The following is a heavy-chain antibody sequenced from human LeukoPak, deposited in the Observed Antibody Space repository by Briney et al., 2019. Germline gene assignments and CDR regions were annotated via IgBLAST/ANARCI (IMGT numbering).Heavy chain of an antibody. CDR2: ISSSSSYT. CDR1: GFTFSDYY. CDR3: ARQGGAYSSGRFDY. V-gene: IGHV3-11*06. D-gene: IGHD6-19*01. Sequence: GGSLRLSCAASGFTFSDYYMSWIRQAPGKGLEWVSYISSSSSYTNYADSVKGRFTISRDNAKNSLYLQTNSLRAEDTAVYYCARQGGAYSSGRFDYWGQGTLVTVSS. J-gene: IGHJ4*02.